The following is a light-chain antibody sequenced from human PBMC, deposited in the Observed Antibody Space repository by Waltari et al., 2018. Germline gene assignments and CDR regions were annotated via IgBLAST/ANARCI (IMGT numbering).Light chain of an antibody. CDR3: QELNTYPQSLT. CDR1: QGISSY. Sequence: DIQLTQSPSFLSASIGDRVTITCRASQGISSYLAWYQHKPGKAPKLLIYAASTLQSGVPSRFSGSGSGTEFTLTISSLQPEDFATYYCQELNTYPQSLTFGGGTKVEI. CDR2: AAS. V-gene: IGKV1-9*01. J-gene: IGKJ4*01.